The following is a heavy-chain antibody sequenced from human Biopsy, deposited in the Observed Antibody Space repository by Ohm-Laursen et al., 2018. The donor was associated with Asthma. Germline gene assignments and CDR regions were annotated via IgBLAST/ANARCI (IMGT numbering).Heavy chain of an antibody. V-gene: IGHV3-7*01. CDR3: ARTFHFWSPYHAEHYQL. D-gene: IGHD3-3*02. Sequence: SLRLSCAASGFDFSGYTMNWVRQAPGKGLEWVANIKHDGSEKNHVDSLKGRFTISRDNAKNSLYLQMNSLRAEDTAVYYCARTFHFWSPYHAEHYQLWGQGTLVTVSS. CDR1: GFDFSGYT. J-gene: IGHJ1*01. CDR2: IKHDGSEK.